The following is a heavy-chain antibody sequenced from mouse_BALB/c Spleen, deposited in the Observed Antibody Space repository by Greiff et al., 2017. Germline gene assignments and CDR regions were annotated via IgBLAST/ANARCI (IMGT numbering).Heavy chain of an antibody. V-gene: IGHV14-3*02. D-gene: IGHD1-1*01. CDR2: IDPANGNT. CDR1: GFNIKDTY. CDR3: AREEDYGRSWFAY. J-gene: IGHJ3*01. Sequence: VQLQQSGAELVKPGASVKLSCTASGFNIKDTYMHWVKQRPEQGLEWIGRIDPANGNTKYDPKFQGKATITADTSSNTAYLQLSSLTSEDTAVYYCAREEDYGRSWFAYWGQGTLVTVSA.